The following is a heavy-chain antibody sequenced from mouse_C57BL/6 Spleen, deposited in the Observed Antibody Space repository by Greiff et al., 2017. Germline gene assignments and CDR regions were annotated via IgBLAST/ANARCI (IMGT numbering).Heavy chain of an antibody. CDR1: GYTFTDYY. J-gene: IGHJ2*01. Sequence: VQLQQSGPVLVKPGASVKMSCKASGYTFTDYYLNWVKQSHGKSLEWIGVINPYSGGTSYNQQFKGKATLTVDKSSSTAYMELNSLTSEDSAVYYCAGDYGEEDLDYWGQGTTLTDSS. CDR3: AGDYGEEDLDY. V-gene: IGHV1-19*01. CDR2: INPYSGGT. D-gene: IGHD2-4*01.